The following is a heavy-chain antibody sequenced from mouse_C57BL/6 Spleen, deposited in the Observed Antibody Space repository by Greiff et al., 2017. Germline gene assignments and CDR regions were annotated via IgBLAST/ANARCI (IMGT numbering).Heavy chain of an antibody. D-gene: IGHD1-1*01. CDR1: GFSLTSYG. J-gene: IGHJ4*01. CDR3: ATEWTTVVATRIAMDY. V-gene: IGHV2-2*01. CDR2: IWSGGST. Sequence: VQGVESGPGLVQPSQSLSITCTVSGFSLTSYGVHWVRQSPGKGLEWLGVIWSGGSTDYNAAFISRLSISKDNSKSQVFFKMNSQQADDTAIDYCATEWTTVVATRIAMDYWGQGTSVTVSS.